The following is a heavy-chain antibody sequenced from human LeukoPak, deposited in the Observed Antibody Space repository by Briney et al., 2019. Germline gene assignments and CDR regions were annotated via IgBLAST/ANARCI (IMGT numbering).Heavy chain of an antibody. CDR3: ARGVFYYEYGLDY. Sequence: PSETLSLTCTVSGGSISSYYWSWVRQPPGKGLEWIGYSYYSGSTNYSPSLNSRVTISIDTSKNKFSLKLTSVTAADTAVYYCARGVFYYEYGLDYWGQGTLVTVSS. J-gene: IGHJ4*02. CDR1: GGSISSYY. D-gene: IGHD3-22*01. CDR2: SYYSGST. V-gene: IGHV4-59*01.